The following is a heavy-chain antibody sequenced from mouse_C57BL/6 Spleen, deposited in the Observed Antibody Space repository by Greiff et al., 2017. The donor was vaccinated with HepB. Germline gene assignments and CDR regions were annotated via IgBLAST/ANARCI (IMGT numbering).Heavy chain of an antibody. CDR2: IYPGSGNT. CDR3: ARGYYDYDGPDY. J-gene: IGHJ2*01. Sequence: QVHVKQSGAELVRPGASVKLSCKASGYTFTDYYINWVKQRPGQGLEWIARIYPGSGNTYYNEKFKGKATLTAEKSSSTAYMQLSSLTSEDSAVYFCARGYYDYDGPDYWGQGTTLTVSS. V-gene: IGHV1-76*01. CDR1: GYTFTDYY. D-gene: IGHD2-4*01.